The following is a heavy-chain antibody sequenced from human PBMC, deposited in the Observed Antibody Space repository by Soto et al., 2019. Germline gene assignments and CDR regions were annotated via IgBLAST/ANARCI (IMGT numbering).Heavy chain of an antibody. CDR3: ARGSSVAFDY. CDR2: INPSGDST. V-gene: IGHV1-46*01. D-gene: IGHD2-21*01. J-gene: IGHJ4*02. CDR1: GYTFTDYY. Sequence: QVQLVQSGAEVKKPGASVKVSCKASGYTFTDYYLHWVRQAPGQGLEWMGFINPSGDSTTYLQKFQGRVTMTRDTSTGTVYMDLSSLTSEDTAVYYCARGSSVAFDYWGQGTLVTVSS.